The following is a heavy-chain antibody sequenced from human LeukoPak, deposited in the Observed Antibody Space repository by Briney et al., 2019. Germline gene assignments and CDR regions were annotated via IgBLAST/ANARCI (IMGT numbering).Heavy chain of an antibody. CDR3: ARESYYYDSSGYWVFPPERWYFDL. D-gene: IGHD3-22*01. Sequence: GGSLRLSCAASGFTFSSYWMSWVRQAPGKGLEWVSVIYSGGSTYYADSVKGRFTISRDNAKNSLYLQMNSLRAEDTAVYYCARESYYYDSSGYWVFPPERWYFDLWGRGTLVTVSS. J-gene: IGHJ2*01. CDR2: IYSGGST. CDR1: GFTFSSYW. V-gene: IGHV3-66*01.